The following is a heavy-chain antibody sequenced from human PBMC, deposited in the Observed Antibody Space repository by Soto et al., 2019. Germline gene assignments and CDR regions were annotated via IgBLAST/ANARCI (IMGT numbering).Heavy chain of an antibody. V-gene: IGHV2-5*02. Sequence: QITLKESGPTLVKPTQTLTLTCTFSGFSLSTSGVGVGWIRQPPGKALEWLALFYWDDDKRYSPSLKSRLTITQDASKNPLVLTMTYMDPVDTATYYCAHSLYDYVWGTNWFDPWGQGTLVTVSS. D-gene: IGHD3-16*01. CDR3: AHSLYDYVWGTNWFDP. J-gene: IGHJ5*02. CDR2: FYWDDDK. CDR1: GFSLSTSGVG.